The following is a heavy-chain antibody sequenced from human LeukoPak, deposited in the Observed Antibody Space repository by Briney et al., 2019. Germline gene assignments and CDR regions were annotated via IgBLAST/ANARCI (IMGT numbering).Heavy chain of an antibody. Sequence: GGSLRLSCAASGSTFSSYWMHWVRQAPGKGLVWVSRINSDGSSTSYADSVKGRFTISRDNAKNTLYLQMNSLRAEDTAVYYCARSRDGFYFDYWGQGTLVTVSS. V-gene: IGHV3-74*01. CDR3: ARSRDGFYFDY. J-gene: IGHJ4*02. D-gene: IGHD5-24*01. CDR2: INSDGSST. CDR1: GSTFSSYW.